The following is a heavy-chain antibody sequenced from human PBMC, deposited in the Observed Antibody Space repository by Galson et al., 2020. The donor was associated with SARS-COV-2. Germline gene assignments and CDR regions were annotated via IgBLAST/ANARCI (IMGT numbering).Heavy chain of an antibody. Sequence: SDYYCGWIRQPTRKRLEWIGSIYHSGSTYYNPSIKSRVTISVDTSKNQFSLKLRSVTAADTAVYYCARRVPVLLWFGELEGYFDYWGQGTLVTVSS. J-gene: IGHJ4*02. CDR3: ARRVPVLLWFGELEGYFDY. CDR1: SDYY. V-gene: IGHV4-38-2*01. D-gene: IGHD3-10*01. CDR2: IYHSGST.